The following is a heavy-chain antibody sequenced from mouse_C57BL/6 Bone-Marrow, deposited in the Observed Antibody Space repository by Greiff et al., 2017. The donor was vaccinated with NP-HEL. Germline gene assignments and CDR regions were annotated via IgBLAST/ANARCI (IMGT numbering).Heavy chain of an antibody. D-gene: IGHD1-1*01. CDR3: AREGNYYGSSNWYFDV. CDR2: IDPSVSYT. CDR1: GYTFTSYW. J-gene: IGHJ1*03. Sequence: QVQLQQPGAELVMPGASVKLSCKASGYTFTSYWMHWVKQRPGQGLEWIGEIDPSVSYTNYNQKFKGKSTLTVDKSSSTAYMQLSSLTSEDSAVYYCAREGNYYGSSNWYFDVWGTGTTVTVSS. V-gene: IGHV1-69*01.